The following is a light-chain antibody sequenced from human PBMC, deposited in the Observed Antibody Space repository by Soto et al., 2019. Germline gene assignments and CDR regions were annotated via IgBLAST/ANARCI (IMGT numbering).Light chain of an antibody. V-gene: IGLV2-14*01. CDR2: KVD. J-gene: IGLJ3*02. Sequence: QSALTQPASVSGSPGQSITIPCSGRSSDLCGLNYVSWYQQHPGKVPKLIIYKVDNRPSGISDRFSASKSGNTASLTISGLQAEDEAHYYCRSYTTVPSPQWVFAGGTKVTVL. CDR3: RSYTTVPSPQWV. CDR1: SSDLCGLNY.